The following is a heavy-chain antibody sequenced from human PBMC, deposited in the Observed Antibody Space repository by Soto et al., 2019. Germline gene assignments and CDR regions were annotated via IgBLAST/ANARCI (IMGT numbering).Heavy chain of an antibody. V-gene: IGHV3-7*04. CDR3: ARGVYSFDY. CDR1: GFTFSSHW. CDR2: MKEDGSEI. J-gene: IGHJ4*02. D-gene: IGHD6-6*01. Sequence: EVQLAESGGGLVQPGGSLRLSCAASGFTFSSHWMTWVRQAPGKGLEWVAYMKEDGSEIYYVDSVKGRFTISRDNVKNSLYLQMNSLRVEDTAVYYCARGVYSFDYWGQGTLVTVSS.